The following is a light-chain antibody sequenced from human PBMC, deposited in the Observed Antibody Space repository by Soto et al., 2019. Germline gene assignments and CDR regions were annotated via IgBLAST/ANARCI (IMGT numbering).Light chain of an antibody. CDR3: QEYNSYPVS. J-gene: IGKJ5*01. Sequence: DIQVTQSPATLSAFVGDRVTISCRARQSIGTWLAWYQQKPGKAPKLLIYDASSLESGVPSRFSVSGSGTEFLLTISSLQPEDVATYYCQEYNSYPVSFGQGTRLDI. CDR1: QSIGTW. CDR2: DAS. V-gene: IGKV1-5*01.